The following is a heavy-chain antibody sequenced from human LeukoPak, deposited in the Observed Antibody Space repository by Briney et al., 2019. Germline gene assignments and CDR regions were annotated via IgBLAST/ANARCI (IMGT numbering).Heavy chain of an antibody. Sequence: PSETLSLTCTVSGGSISSFYWSWIRQPPGKGLEWIGYIYYTGSTNYNPSLKSRLTISVDASKNQFFLKLSSVTATDTAVYYCASLSTVTQGYFDSWGQGPLVTVSS. CDR1: GGSISSFY. CDR3: ASLSTVTQGYFDS. CDR2: IYYTGST. V-gene: IGHV4-59*08. D-gene: IGHD4-17*01. J-gene: IGHJ4*02.